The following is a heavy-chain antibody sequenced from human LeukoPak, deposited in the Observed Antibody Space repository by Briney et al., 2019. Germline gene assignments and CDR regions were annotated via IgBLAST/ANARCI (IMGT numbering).Heavy chain of an antibody. CDR2: ISYDGRNK. J-gene: IGHJ4*02. CDR1: GFTFSSYA. V-gene: IGHV3-30*04. D-gene: IGHD3-3*01. Sequence: GGSLRLSCAASGFTFSSYAMHWVRQAPGKGLEWVAVISYDGRNKYYADSVKGRFTISRDNSKNTLYLQMNSLRAEDTAVYYCARDFGFWSGYSGYWGQGTLVTVSS. CDR3: ARDFGFWSGYSGY.